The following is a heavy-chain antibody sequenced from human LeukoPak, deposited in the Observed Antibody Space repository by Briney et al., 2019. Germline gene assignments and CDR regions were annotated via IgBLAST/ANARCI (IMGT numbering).Heavy chain of an antibody. D-gene: IGHD2-15*01. Sequence: SETLSLTCAVYGGSFSGYYWSWIRQPPGKGLEWIGYIYYSGSTNYNPSLKSRVTISVDTSKNQFSLKLSSVIVADTAVYYCARGTYCSGGSCYGIYYMDVWGKGTTVTVSS. CDR2: IYYSGST. V-gene: IGHV4-59*01. CDR1: GGSFSGYY. CDR3: ARGTYCSGGSCYGIYYMDV. J-gene: IGHJ6*03.